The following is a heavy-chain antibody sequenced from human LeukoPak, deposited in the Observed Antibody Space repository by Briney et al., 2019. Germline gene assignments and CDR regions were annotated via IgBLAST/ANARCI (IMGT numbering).Heavy chain of an antibody. D-gene: IGHD3-3*01. CDR1: GYTFTSYD. J-gene: IGHJ4*02. CDR3: ASRITIFGGDHY. CDR2: MNPNSGTT. Sequence: GASVKVSCKASGYTFTSYDINWVRQATGQGLEWVGWMNPNSGTTGYAQKFQGRVTMTSNTSIGTAYMELSSLTSEDTAVYYCASRITIFGGDHYWGQGTLVTVSS. V-gene: IGHV1-8*01.